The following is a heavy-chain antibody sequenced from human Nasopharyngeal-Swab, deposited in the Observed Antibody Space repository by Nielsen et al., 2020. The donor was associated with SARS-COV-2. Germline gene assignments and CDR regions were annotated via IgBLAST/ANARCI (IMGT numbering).Heavy chain of an antibody. J-gene: IGHJ3*02. D-gene: IGHD3-10*01. Sequence: SETLSLTCTVSGGSISSYYWNWIRQPPGKGLEWIGYIYYSGSTNYNPSLKSRVTISVDTSKNQFSLKLSSVTAADTAVYYCARGKRLLWFGESDLFDIWGQGTMVNVPS. CDR2: IYYSGST. V-gene: IGHV4-59*01. CDR1: GGSISSYY. CDR3: ARGKRLLWFGESDLFDI.